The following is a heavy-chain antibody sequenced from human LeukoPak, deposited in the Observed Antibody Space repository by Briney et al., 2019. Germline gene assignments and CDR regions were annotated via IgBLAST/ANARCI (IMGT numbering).Heavy chain of an antibody. CDR1: GYTFTSYG. V-gene: IGHV1-18*04. Sequence: GASVKVSCKASGYTFTSYGISWVRPAAGQGLAGMGWINAYNGNTNYAQKLQGRVTMTTDTSTSTAYMELRSLRSDDTAVYYCAREGYYDILTGPDYWGQGTLVTVSS. D-gene: IGHD3-9*01. CDR2: INAYNGNT. J-gene: IGHJ4*02. CDR3: AREGYYDILTGPDY.